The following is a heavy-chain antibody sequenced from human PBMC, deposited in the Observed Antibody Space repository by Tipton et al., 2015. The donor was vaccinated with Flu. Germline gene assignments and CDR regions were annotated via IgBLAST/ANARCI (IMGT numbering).Heavy chain of an antibody. CDR1: GGSISSSSYF. J-gene: IGHJ1*01. CDR3: ARERYSSGWLEYFQN. D-gene: IGHD6-19*01. CDR2: IYSSGST. V-gene: IGHV4-39*07. Sequence: TLSLTCTVSGGSISSSSYFWGWIRQPPGKGLEWIGSIYSSGSTSYNPSLKSRVTMSVDTSNNQFSLRLSSVTAADTALYFCARERYSSGWLEYFQNWGQGTLVTVSS.